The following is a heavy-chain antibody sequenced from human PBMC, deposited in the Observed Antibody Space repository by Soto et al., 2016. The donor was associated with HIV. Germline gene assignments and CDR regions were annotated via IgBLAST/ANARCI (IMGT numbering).Heavy chain of an antibody. D-gene: IGHD3-9*01. Sequence: EVQLVETGGGLIQPGGSLRLSCAASGFTVSSNYMSWVRQAPGKGLEWVSVIYSGGSTYYADSVKGRFTISRDNSKNTLYLQMNSLRAEDTAVYYCARGGGSYDILYWLRSYRYRSYLPGVRSATPRFD. CDR3: ARGGGSYDILYWLRSYRYRSYLPGVRSATPRFD. V-gene: IGHV3-53*02. J-gene: IGHJ5*02. CDR1: GFTVSSNY. CDR2: IYSGGST.